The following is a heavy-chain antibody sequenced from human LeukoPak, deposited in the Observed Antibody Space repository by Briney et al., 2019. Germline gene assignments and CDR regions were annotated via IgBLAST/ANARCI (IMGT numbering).Heavy chain of an antibody. D-gene: IGHD3-22*01. CDR1: GFTFSSYA. CDR2: ISYDGSNK. V-gene: IGHV3-30*04. CDR3: ARERGRGYDSSGLIFDP. Sequence: QTGGSLRLSCAASGFTFSSYAMHWVRQAPGKGLEWVAAISYDGSNKYYADSVKGRFTISRDNSKNTLYLQVNSLRAEDTAVYYCARERGRGYDSSGLIFDPWGQGTLVTVSS. J-gene: IGHJ5*01.